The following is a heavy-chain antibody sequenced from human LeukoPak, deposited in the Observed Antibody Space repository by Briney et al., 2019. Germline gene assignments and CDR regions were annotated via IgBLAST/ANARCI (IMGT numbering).Heavy chain of an antibody. D-gene: IGHD3-16*01. CDR1: GGTFSSYA. CDR2: IIPIFGTA. CDR3: ARLRGDYYYYYMDV. J-gene: IGHJ6*03. V-gene: IGHV1-69*06. Sequence: ASVKVSCKASGGTFSSYAISWVRQAPGQGLEWMGGIIPIFGTANYAQKFQGRVTITADKSTSTAYMELSSLRSEDTAVYYCARLRGDYYYYYMDVWGKGTTVTVSS.